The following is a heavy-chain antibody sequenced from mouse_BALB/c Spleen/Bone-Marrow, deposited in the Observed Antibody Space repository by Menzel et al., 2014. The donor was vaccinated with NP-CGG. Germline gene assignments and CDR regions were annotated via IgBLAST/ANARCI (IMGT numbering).Heavy chain of an antibody. Sequence: VQLQQSGPGLVAPSQSLSITCTVSGFSLTSYGVHWVRQPPGKGLEWLGVIWAGGSTNYSSAFMSRLSISKDNSKSQVFLKMNSLQTDDTAMYYCARDDPYGGYAMDYWGQGTSVTVSS. V-gene: IGHV2-9*02. CDR3: ARDDPYGGYAMDY. J-gene: IGHJ4*01. D-gene: IGHD1-1*01. CDR1: GFSLTSYG. CDR2: IWAGGST.